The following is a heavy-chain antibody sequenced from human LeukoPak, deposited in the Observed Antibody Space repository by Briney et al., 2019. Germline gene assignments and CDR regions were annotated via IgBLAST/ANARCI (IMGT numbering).Heavy chain of an antibody. D-gene: IGHD2-15*01. CDR1: GYTFTSYA. CDR2: INAGNDNT. Sequence: GASVKVSCKASGYTFTSYAMHWVRQAPGQWLEWMGWINAGNDNTKYSQKFQGRVTITRDTSASTAYMELSSLRSEDTAVYYCARDLGYCTGGTCYPNWFDPWGQGTLVTVSS. V-gene: IGHV1-3*01. J-gene: IGHJ5*02. CDR3: ARDLGYCTGGTCYPNWFDP.